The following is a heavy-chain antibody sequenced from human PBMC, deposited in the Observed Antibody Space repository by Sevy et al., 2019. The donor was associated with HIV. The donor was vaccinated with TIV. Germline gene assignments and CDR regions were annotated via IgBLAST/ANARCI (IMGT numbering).Heavy chain of an antibody. D-gene: IGHD1-26*01. J-gene: IGHJ6*02. CDR3: ARVRSSDPYYYYYGMDV. CDR2: IWYDGSNK. CDR1: GFTFSSYG. V-gene: IGHV3-33*01. Sequence: GGSLRLSCAASGFTFSSYGMHWVRQAPGKGLEWVAVIWYDGSNKYYAYSVKGRFTISRDNSKNTLYLQMNSLRAEDTAVYYCARVRSSDPYYYYYGMDVWGQGTTVTVSS.